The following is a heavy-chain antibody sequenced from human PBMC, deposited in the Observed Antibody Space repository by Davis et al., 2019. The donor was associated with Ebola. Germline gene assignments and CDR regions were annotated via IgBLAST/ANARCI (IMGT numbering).Heavy chain of an antibody. J-gene: IGHJ4*02. CDR3: AKDPVWFGYYTGLDY. CDR2: ISYDGSNR. CDR1: GFPLSTYG. Sequence: GESLKISCAASGFPLSTYGFHWVRQAPGKGLEWVALISYDGSNRYYADFVKGRFTISSDNSKNMLYLQMNRLRVEDTAIYYCAKDPVWFGYYTGLDYWGQGALVTVSS. D-gene: IGHD3-3*01. V-gene: IGHV3-30-3*01.